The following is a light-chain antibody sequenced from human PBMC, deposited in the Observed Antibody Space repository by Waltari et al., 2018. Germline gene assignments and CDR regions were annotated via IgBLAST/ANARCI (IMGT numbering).Light chain of an antibody. V-gene: IGLV2-14*01. J-gene: IGLJ2*01. Sequence: QSALTQPASVSGSPGHSITISCTGTSSDIGGYKYVSWYQQHPGKAPKLIIYEVSNRPSWVSNRFSGSKSGNTASLTISGLQAEDEADYYCNSYTSSATRVVFGGGTKLTVL. CDR2: EVS. CDR3: NSYTSSATRVV. CDR1: SSDIGGYKY.